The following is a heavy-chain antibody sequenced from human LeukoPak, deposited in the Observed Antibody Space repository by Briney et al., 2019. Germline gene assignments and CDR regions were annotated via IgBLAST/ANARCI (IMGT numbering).Heavy chain of an antibody. CDR1: GFTFSSYA. V-gene: IGHV3-7*01. Sequence: PGGSLRLSCAASGFTFSSYAMSWVRQAPGKGLEWVANIKQDGSEKYYVDSVKGRFTISRDNDKKSLDLQMNSLRVEDTAVYYCARDMYYFDTSGILGGFWGQGTLVTVSS. D-gene: IGHD3-22*01. CDR3: ARDMYYFDTSGILGGF. CDR2: IKQDGSEK. J-gene: IGHJ4*02.